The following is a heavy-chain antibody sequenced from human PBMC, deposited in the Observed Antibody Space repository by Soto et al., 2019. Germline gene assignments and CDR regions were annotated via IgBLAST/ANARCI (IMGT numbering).Heavy chain of an antibody. CDR3: AKGFDYGDTKHIDH. J-gene: IGHJ4*02. CDR1: VFGFSTHA. CDR2: ITNTGITT. D-gene: IGHD4-17*01. V-gene: IGHV3-23*01. Sequence: RGSLLISWAPSVFGFSTHALSWVRQAPGKGLEWLSSITNTGITTHYADSVKGRFTISRENSRNTLHLQMNNLRVDDTAVYYCAKGFDYGDTKHIDHWGQGTLVTVSS.